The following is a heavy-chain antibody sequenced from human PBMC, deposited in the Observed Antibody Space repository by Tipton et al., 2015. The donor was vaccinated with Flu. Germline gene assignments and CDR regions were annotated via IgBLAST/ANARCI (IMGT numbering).Heavy chain of an antibody. V-gene: IGHV4-59*01. CDR1: GGTMRSTY. D-gene: IGHD3-10*01. CDR2: VYYTGTT. Sequence: TLSLTCTVTGGTMRSTYWSWIRQPPGTGLQWLGYVYYTGTTKYHPSVESRAAISLDTSNNRFSLQLTSVTAADTAIYFCARGGGEFGDGALEIWGQGTVVAVSS. J-gene: IGHJ3*02. CDR3: ARGGGEFGDGALEI.